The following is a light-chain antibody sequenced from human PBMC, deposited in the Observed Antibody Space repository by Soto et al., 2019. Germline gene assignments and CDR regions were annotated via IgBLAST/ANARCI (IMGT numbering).Light chain of an antibody. V-gene: IGLV2-14*01. J-gene: IGLJ1*01. CDR1: SSDVGGYNY. CDR3: SSYTSSSTRV. Sequence: QSVLTQPASVSGSPGQSITISCTGTSSDVGGYNYVPWYQQHPGKAPKLMIYDVSNRPSGVSNRFSGSKSGNTASLTISGLQAEDEADYYCSSYTSSSTRVFGTGTKLTVL. CDR2: DVS.